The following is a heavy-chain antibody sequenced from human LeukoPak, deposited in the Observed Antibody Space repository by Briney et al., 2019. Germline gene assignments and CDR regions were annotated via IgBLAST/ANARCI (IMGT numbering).Heavy chain of an antibody. Sequence: PGGSLRLSCAASGFTFSSYWMSWVRQAPGKGLEWVANIKQDGSEKYYVDSVKGRFTISRDNAKNSLYLQMNSLRAEDTAVYYCARGSGRYFDWFNFDYWGQGTLVTVSS. D-gene: IGHD3-9*01. CDR3: ARGSGRYFDWFNFDY. J-gene: IGHJ4*02. CDR2: IKQDGSEK. CDR1: GFTFSSYW. V-gene: IGHV3-7*01.